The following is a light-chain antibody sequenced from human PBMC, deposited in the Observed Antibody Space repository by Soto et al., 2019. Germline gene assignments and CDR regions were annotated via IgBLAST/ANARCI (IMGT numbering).Light chain of an antibody. CDR3: PNCADSVSANNV. J-gene: IGLJ1*01. CDR1: SSNIGAGYD. CDR2: DNN. V-gene: IGLV1-40*01. Sequence: QSVLTQPPSVSGAPGQRVTISCSGSSSNIGAGYDVHWYQQLPGTAPKLLIYDNNNRPSGVPGRFSGSKSGTSASLSITRGWGGDVSDDHGPNCADSVSANNVFAAEAKV.